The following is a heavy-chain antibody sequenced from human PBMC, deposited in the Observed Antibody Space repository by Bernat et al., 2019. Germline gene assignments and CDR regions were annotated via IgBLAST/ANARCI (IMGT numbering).Heavy chain of an antibody. J-gene: IGHJ4*02. CDR3: TRASLGSSGDY. Sequence: EVQLVESGGGLVQPGGSLRLSCAGSGFTFSSYWMTWVRQVPGKGLELVAHIKEDGSAKYYVESVKGRFTISRDNAKNSLYLQMNSLRAEDTAVYYCTRASLGSSGDYWGQGTLVTVSS. CDR2: IKEDGSAK. D-gene: IGHD6-6*01. V-gene: IGHV3-7*03. CDR1: GFTFSSYW.